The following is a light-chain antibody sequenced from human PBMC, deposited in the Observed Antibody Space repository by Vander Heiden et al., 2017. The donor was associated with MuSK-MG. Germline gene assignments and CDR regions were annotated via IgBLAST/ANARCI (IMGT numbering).Light chain of an antibody. CDR2: YDS. V-gene: IGLV3-21*01. CDR1: NIGSKG. Sequence: SYVLTQPPSVSVAPGKTARITCGGDNIGSKGVHWYQQKPGQAPVLVIYYDSDRPSGIPERFSGSTSGNTATLNISRVEAGDEADYYCQVWETTSDHPEGGFGGGTRLTVL. CDR3: QVWETTSDHPEGG. J-gene: IGLJ2*01.